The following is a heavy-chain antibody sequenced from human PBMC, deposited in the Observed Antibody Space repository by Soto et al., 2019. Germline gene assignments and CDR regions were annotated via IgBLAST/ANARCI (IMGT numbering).Heavy chain of an antibody. D-gene: IGHD2-15*01. J-gene: IGHJ4*02. CDR2: ISHDGGVT. V-gene: IGHV3-23*01. CDR3: AKRASGHQLYYFDY. CDR1: GFTFSSYD. Sequence: GGSLRLSCAASGFTFSSYDMSWVRQAPGKGLEWVSAISHDGGVTYYADSVKGRLTISRDNSKNTLFLQVNSLRAEDTAVYYCAKRASGHQLYYFDYWGQGTLVTVSS.